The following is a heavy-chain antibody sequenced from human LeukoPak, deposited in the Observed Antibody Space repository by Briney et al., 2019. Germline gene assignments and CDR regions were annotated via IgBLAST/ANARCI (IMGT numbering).Heavy chain of an antibody. V-gene: IGHV3-30*02. CDR3: AKDPDPEMVTIHGMGY. D-gene: IGHD5-24*01. CDR1: GFTFMNHA. CDR2: IRYDGSNK. J-gene: IGHJ4*02. Sequence: GGSLRLSCAASGFTFMNHAMNWVRQAPGKGLEWVAFIRYDGSNKYYADSVKGRFTISRDNSKNTLYLQMNSLRAEDTAVYYCAKDPDPEMVTIHGMGYWGQGTLVTVSS.